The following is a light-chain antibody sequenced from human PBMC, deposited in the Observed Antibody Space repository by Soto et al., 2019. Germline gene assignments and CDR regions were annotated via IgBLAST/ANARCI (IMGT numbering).Light chain of an antibody. CDR3: QSYDSSLTGGGI. V-gene: IGLV1-40*01. Sequence: QLVLTQPPSVSGAPGQRVTISCTGSSSNIGAGYDVHWYRQLPGTAPKLLIYGNNNRPSGVPDRFSGSKSGTSASLAITGLQAEDEDDYYCQSYDSSLTGGGIFGGGTKLTVL. J-gene: IGLJ2*01. CDR2: GNN. CDR1: SSNIGAGYD.